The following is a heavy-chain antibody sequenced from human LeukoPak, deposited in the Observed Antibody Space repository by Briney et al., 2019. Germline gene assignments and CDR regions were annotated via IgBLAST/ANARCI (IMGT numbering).Heavy chain of an antibody. CDR1: GYTFTGYY. J-gene: IGHJ4*02. D-gene: IGHD2-8*01. V-gene: IGHV1-2*02. CDR2: INPNSGGT. Sequence: GASVKVSCKASGYTFTGYYMHWVRQAPGQGLEWMGWINPNSGGTNYAQKFQGRVTMTRDMSISTAYMELSRLRSEDTAVYYCARDISNGDDYWGQGTLVTVSS. CDR3: ARDISNGDDY.